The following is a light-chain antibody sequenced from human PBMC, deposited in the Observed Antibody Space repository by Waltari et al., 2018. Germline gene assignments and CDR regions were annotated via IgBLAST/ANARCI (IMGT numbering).Light chain of an antibody. J-gene: IGKJ2*01. CDR1: QSVSSN. CDR3: QQYNNWYT. CDR2: GAS. V-gene: IGKV3-15*01. Sequence: EIVMTQSPATLSVSPGERATLSCRASQSVSSNLAWYQQKPGQAPRRLIYGASTRATGIPARFSGSGSGTDFPLTISSLQSEDFAVYYCQQYNNWYTFGQGTKLEIK.